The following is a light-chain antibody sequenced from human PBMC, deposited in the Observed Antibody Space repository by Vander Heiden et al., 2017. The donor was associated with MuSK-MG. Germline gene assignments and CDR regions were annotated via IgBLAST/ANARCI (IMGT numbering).Light chain of an antibody. CDR1: QGIGND. CDR2: STT. CDR3: LQYHTNPWT. J-gene: IGKJ1*01. Sequence: DIQMTQSPSSLSASVGDRVTITCRASQGIGNDVGWYQQQPGKAPKRLVYSTTSLQSGVPSRFSGSGSGTEFTLAISRLRPEDVATYFCLQYHTNPWTFGQGTKVEIK. V-gene: IGKV1-17*01.